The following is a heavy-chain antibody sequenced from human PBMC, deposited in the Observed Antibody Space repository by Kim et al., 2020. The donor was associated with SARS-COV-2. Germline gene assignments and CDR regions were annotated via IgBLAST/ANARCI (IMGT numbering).Heavy chain of an antibody. V-gene: IGHV3-23*01. CDR3: AKGPGGGSGDYKFDY. D-gene: IGHD3-22*01. Sequence: GGSLRLSCAASGFTFSSYAMSWVRQAPGKGLEWVSVISGSGGSTYYADSVKGRFTISRDNSTNTLYLQMNSLRAEDTAVYYCAKGPGGGSGDYKFDYWGQGTLVTVSS. CDR1: GFTFSSYA. CDR2: ISGSGGST. J-gene: IGHJ4*02.